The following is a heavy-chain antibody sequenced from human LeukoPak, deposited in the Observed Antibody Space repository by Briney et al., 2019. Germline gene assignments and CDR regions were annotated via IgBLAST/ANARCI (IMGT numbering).Heavy chain of an antibody. V-gene: IGHV1-46*03. CDR3: AREKDPLRYGSGSYCGY. CDR2: INPSGGST. D-gene: IGHD3-10*01. CDR1: GYTFTSYY. J-gene: IGHJ4*02. Sequence: ASVKVSCKASGYTFTSYYMHWVRQAPGQGLEWMGIINPSGGSTSYAQKFQGRVTMTRDTSTSTVYMELSSLRSEDTAVYYCAREKDPLRYGSGSYCGYWGQGTLVTVSS.